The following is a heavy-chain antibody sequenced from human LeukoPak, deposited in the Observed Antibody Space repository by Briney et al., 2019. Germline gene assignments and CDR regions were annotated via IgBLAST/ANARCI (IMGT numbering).Heavy chain of an antibody. CDR1: GFIFSASG. Sequence: PGGSLRLSCAASGFIFSASGMNWVRQAPGKGLEWVSSISSSSTYIYYADSVKGRFTISRDNAKNSLYLQMSSLSAAGTAVYYCVRVLPPEYTSGWYPDYWGQGTLVTVSS. V-gene: IGHV3-21*01. J-gene: IGHJ4*02. D-gene: IGHD6-19*01. CDR2: ISSSSTYI. CDR3: VRVLPPEYTSGWYPDY.